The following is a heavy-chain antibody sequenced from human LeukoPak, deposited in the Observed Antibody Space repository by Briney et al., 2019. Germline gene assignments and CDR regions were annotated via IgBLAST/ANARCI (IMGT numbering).Heavy chain of an antibody. Sequence: NPSETLSLTCAVYGGSFSGYYWSWIRQPPGKGLEWIGRIYTSGSPNYNPSLKSRVTMSVDTSKKQFSLKLSSVTAADTAVYYCARAYGSFDYWGQGTLVTVSS. D-gene: IGHD3-10*01. CDR2: IYTSGSP. V-gene: IGHV4-59*10. CDR3: ARAYGSFDY. J-gene: IGHJ4*02. CDR1: GGSFSGYY.